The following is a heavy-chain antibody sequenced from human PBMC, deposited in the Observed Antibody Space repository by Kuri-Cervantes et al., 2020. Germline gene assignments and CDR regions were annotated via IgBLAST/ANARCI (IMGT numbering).Heavy chain of an antibody. Sequence: LSLTCAASGFTFSDYYMSWIRQAPGKGLEWVSYISSSGSTIYYADSVKGRFTISRDNAKNSLYLQMNSLRAEDTAVYYCARIRVRYYYGMDVWGQGTTVTVSS. CDR2: ISSSGSTI. J-gene: IGHJ6*02. CDR1: GFTFSDYY. V-gene: IGHV3-11*04. CDR3: ARIRVRYYYGMDV. D-gene: IGHD2-21*01.